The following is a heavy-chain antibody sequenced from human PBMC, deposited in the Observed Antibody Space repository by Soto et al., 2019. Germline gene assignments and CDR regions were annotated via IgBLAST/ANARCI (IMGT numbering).Heavy chain of an antibody. Sequence: GGSLRLSCAASGFTVSSNYMSWVRQAPGKGLEWVSVIYSGGSTYYADSVKGRFTISRDNSKNTLYLQMNSLRAEATAVYYCAKGTPPLASSRSDPWYDPWDQETQLTVST. CDR2: IYSGGST. CDR1: GFTVSSNY. J-gene: IGHJ5*02. V-gene: IGHV3-53*01. D-gene: IGHD6-13*01. CDR3: AKGTPPLASSRSDPWYDP.